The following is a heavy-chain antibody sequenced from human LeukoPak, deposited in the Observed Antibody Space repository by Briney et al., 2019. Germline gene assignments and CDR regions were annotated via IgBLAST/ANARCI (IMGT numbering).Heavy chain of an antibody. D-gene: IGHD4-17*01. CDR1: GYTSTSYG. V-gene: IGHV1-18*01. J-gene: IGHJ4*02. CDR3: LCGDYDY. Sequence: VASVKVSCTASGYTSTSYGISWVRQAPGQGLEWMGWISAYNGNTNYAQKFQGRVTMTRNTSISTAYMELSSLRSEDTAVYYCLCGDYDYWGQGTLFTVSS. CDR2: ISAYNGNT.